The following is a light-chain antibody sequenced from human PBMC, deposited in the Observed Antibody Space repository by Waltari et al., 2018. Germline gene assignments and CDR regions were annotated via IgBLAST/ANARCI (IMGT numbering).Light chain of an antibody. CDR2: DAS. Sequence: DIQMTQSPSSLSASVGDRVTITCQASQDISNYLNWYQQKPGKAPKPLIYDASNLETGVPSRFSGSGSGTDFSFTISSLQPEDIATYYCQQFDNLVYTFGQGTKLEIK. CDR3: QQFDNLVYT. CDR1: QDISNY. V-gene: IGKV1-33*01. J-gene: IGKJ2*01.